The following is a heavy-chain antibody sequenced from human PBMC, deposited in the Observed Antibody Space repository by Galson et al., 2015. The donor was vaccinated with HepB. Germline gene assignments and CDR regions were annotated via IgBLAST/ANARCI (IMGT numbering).Heavy chain of an antibody. D-gene: IGHD1-1*01. CDR3: ARYNLGPFDY. V-gene: IGHV5-51*01. J-gene: IGHJ4*02. CDR1: GYNFTDYW. Sequence: QSGAEVKKPGESLKISCKGFGYNFTDYWIGWVRQMPGKGLEWMGVIDPHDSDTRYSPSFQGQVTISADKSITTAYLQWSSLKASESAIYYCARYNLGPFDYWGQGTLVTVSS. CDR2: IDPHDSDT.